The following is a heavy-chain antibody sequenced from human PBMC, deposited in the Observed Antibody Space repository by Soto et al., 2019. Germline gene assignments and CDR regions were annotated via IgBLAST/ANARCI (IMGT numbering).Heavy chain of an antibody. D-gene: IGHD4-17*01. CDR2: INPNSGGT. CDR1: GYTFTGYY. V-gene: IGHV1-2*04. Sequence: QVQLVQSGAEVKKPGASVKVSCKASGYTFTGYYMHWVRQAPGQGLEWMGWINPNSGGTNYAQKFQGWVTMTRDTYISTAYMELSRMRSDDTAVYYCARADDYGDYVWGDAFDIWGQGTMVTVSS. J-gene: IGHJ3*02. CDR3: ARADDYGDYVWGDAFDI.